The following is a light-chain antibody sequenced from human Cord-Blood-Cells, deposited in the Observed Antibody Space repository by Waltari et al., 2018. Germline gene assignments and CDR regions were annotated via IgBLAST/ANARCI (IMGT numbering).Light chain of an antibody. V-gene: IGKV1-33*01. CDR3: QQYDNLPFT. CDR1: QDISNY. CDR2: DAS. Sequence: DIQMTQSPSSLSASVGDRVTITCQASQDISNYLNWYQQKPGKAPKLLIYDASHLETGVPARFSVSGSGTDFTFTISSLQPEDIATYYCQQYDNLPFTFGPGTKVDIK. J-gene: IGKJ3*01.